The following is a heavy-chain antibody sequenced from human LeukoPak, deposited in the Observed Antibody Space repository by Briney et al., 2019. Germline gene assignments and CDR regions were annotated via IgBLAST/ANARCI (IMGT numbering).Heavy chain of an antibody. D-gene: IGHD2-15*01. CDR3: AKGAGWWGS. J-gene: IGHJ5*02. V-gene: IGHV4-39*01. CDR2: VYYTGSA. CDR1: GGSISSSIYY. Sequence: SSETLSLTCTVSGGSISSSIYYWGWIRQPPGKGLELIGHVYYTGSAYFNPSLKSRVTMSVDTSKNQFSLNLSSVTAADTAVYYCAKGAGWWGSWGQGTLVTVSS.